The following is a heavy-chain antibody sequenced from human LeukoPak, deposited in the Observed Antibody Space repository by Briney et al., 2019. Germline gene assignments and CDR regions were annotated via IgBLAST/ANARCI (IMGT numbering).Heavy chain of an antibody. J-gene: IGHJ4*02. Sequence: GGSLRLSCAASGFTFSDHYMDWVRQAPGKGLEWVDRTRNKANSYTTEYAASVKGRFTISRDDSKNSLYLQMNSLKTEDTAVYYCARAPMGNSRWYLGAFDYWGQGTLVTVSS. V-gene: IGHV3-72*01. D-gene: IGHD6-19*01. CDR1: GFTFSDHY. CDR3: ARAPMGNSRWYLGAFDY. CDR2: TRNKANSYTT.